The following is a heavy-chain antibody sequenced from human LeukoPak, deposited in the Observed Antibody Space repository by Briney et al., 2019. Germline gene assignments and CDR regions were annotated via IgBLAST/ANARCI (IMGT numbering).Heavy chain of an antibody. CDR1: GYSMSSGYY. CDR3: ARDKPSPY. CDR2: IYYGGST. Sequence: SETLSLTCTVSGYSMSSGYYWGWIRQPPGRGLEWIGSIYYGGSTSYNPSLKSRVTISVDTSKNQFSLKLSSVTAADTAVYCCARDKPSPYWGQGTLVTVSS. J-gene: IGHJ4*02. V-gene: IGHV4-38-2*02.